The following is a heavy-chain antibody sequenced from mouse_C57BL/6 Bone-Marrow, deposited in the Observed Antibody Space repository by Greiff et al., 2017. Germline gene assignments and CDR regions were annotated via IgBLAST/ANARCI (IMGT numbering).Heavy chain of an antibody. CDR3: TTYYKGFFAD. CDR1: GFNIKDDY. V-gene: IGHV14-4*01. J-gene: IGHJ3*01. Sequence: VQLQQSGAELVRPGASVKLSCTASGFNIKDDYMHWVKQRPEQGLEWIGWIDPENGDTEYASKFQGKATITADTSSNTAYLQLSSLTSEDTAVYYCTTYYKGFFADWGQGTLVTVSA. D-gene: IGHD1-1*01. CDR2: IDPENGDT.